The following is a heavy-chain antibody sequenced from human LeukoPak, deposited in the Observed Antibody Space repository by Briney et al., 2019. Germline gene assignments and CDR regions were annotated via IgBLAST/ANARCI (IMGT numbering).Heavy chain of an antibody. CDR2: IKRDGSER. D-gene: IGHD3-3*01. V-gene: IGHV3-7*01. Sequence: GGSLRLSCAASGFIFSSYWMGWVRQAPGKGLEWVANIKRDGSERYYVASVKGRFTISRDNAQNSLYLQMNSLRDEDTGVYYCARDKEAAVDFWSGYYPLWGQGTLVTVSS. CDR1: GFIFSSYW. J-gene: IGHJ4*02. CDR3: ARDKEAAVDFWSGYYPL.